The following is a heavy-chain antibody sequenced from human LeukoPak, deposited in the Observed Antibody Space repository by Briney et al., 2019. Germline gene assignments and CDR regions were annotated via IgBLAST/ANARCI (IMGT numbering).Heavy chain of an antibody. CDR3: ARSYLDYGDDY. J-gene: IGHJ4*02. CDR1: GFTVSSNY. D-gene: IGHD4-17*01. CDR2: IYSGGST. Sequence: PGGSLRLSCAASGFTVSSNYMSWVRQAPGKGLEWVSVIYSGGSTYYADSVKGRFTISRDNSKNTLYLQMNSLRAEDTAVYYCARSYLDYGDDYWGQGTLVTVSS. V-gene: IGHV3-66*01.